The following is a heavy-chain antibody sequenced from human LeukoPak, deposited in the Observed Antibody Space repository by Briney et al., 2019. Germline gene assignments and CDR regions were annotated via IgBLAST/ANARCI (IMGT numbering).Heavy chain of an antibody. CDR1: EFSVGSNY. CDR3: ARDGVYYGSGSAVY. D-gene: IGHD3-10*01. Sequence: GGSLRLSCAASEFSVGSNYMTWVRQAPGKGLEWVSSISSSSSYIYYADSVKGRFTISRDNAKNSLYLQMNSLRAEDTAVYYCARDGVYYGSGSAVYWGQGTLVTVSS. CDR2: ISSSSSYI. V-gene: IGHV3-21*01. J-gene: IGHJ4*02.